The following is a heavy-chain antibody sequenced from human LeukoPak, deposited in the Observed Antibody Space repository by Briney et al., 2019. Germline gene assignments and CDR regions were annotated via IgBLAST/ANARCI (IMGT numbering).Heavy chain of an antibody. Sequence: ASVKVSCKASGYTFTGYYMHWVRQAPGQGLEWMGWINPNSGGTNYAQKFQGRVTITADKSTSTAYMELSSLRSEDTAVYYCARGRRYYGSGSAPNYWGQGTLVTVSS. CDR1: GYTFTGYY. J-gene: IGHJ4*02. D-gene: IGHD3-10*01. CDR2: INPNSGGT. V-gene: IGHV1-2*02. CDR3: ARGRRYYGSGSAPNY.